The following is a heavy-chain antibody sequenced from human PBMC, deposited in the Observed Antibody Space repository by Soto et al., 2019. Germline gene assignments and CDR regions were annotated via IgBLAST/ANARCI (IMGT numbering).Heavy chain of an antibody. CDR1: GGSFSGYY. V-gene: IGHV4-34*01. J-gene: IGHJ4*02. CDR3: ARGSPFCTSTSCYDQFDY. Sequence: SETLSLTCAVYGGSFSGYYWSWIRQPPGKGLEWIGEISHSGSSTYNPSLKSRVTISVDTSKNQFSLKLSSVTAADTAVYYCARGSPFCTSTSCYDQFDYWGQGTLVTVSS. D-gene: IGHD2-2*01. CDR2: ISHSGSS.